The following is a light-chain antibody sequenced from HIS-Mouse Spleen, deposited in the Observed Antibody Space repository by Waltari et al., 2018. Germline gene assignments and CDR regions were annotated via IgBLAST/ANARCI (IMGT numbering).Light chain of an antibody. J-gene: IGKJ4*01. CDR2: GAS. Sequence: EIVMTQSPATLSVSPGERATLSCRASQSVSSNLAWYQQKPGQAPRLLIYGASIRATGIPARFSGSGSGTEFTLTISILQSEDFAVYYCQQYNNWPPKVGDGAGEGRLTFGGGTKVEIK. CDR3: QQYNNWPPKVGDGAGEGRLT. V-gene: IGKV3D-15*03. CDR1: QSVSSN.